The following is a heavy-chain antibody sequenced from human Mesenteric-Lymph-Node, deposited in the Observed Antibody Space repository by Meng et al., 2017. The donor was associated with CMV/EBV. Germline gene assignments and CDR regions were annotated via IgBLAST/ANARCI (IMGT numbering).Heavy chain of an antibody. J-gene: IGHJ6*02. V-gene: IGHV3-30*09. CDR1: GFTFSSYA. CDR2: ISYDGSNK. CDR3: ARDHYDFWSGYYSYYYGMDV. D-gene: IGHD3-3*01. Sequence: GESLKISCAASGFTFSSYAMNWVRQAPGKGLEWVAVISYDGSNKNYADSAKGRFAISRDNSKNTLYLEMNSLRAEDTAVYYCARDHYDFWSGYYSYYYGMDVWGQGTTVTVSS.